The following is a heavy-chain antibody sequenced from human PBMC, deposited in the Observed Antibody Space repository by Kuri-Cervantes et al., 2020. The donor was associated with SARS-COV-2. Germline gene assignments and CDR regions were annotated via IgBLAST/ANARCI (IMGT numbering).Heavy chain of an antibody. V-gene: IGHV3-66*01. CDR2: IYSGGST. CDR3: ARDNGEDAFDI. Sequence: GESLKISCAASGFTVSSNYMSWVRQAPGKGLEWVSVIYSGGSTYYADSVKGRFTISRDNSKNTLYLQMNSLRAEDTAVYYCARDNGEDAFDIWGQGTMVTVSS. CDR1: GFTVSSNY. J-gene: IGHJ3*02. D-gene: IGHD2-8*01.